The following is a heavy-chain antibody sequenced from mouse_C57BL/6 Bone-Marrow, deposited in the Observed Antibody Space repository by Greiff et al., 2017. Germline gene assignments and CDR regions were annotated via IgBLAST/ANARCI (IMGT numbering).Heavy chain of an antibody. CDR2: IHPNSGST. CDR3: AAGYDFDY. D-gene: IGHD3-1*01. J-gene: IGHJ2*01. CDR1: GYTFTSYW. Sequence: VHVQQSGAELVKPGASVKLSCKASGYTFTSYWMHWVKQRPGQGLEWIGMIHPNSGSTNYNKKFKSKATLTVDKSSSTAYMQLSSLTSEDSAVYYCAAGYDFDYWGQGTTLTVSA. V-gene: IGHV1-64*01.